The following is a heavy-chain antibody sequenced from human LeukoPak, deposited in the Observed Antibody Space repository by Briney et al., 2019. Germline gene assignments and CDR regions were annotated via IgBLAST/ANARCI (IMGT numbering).Heavy chain of an antibody. Sequence: GGSLRLSCAASGFTFSSYWMHWVRQAPGKGLVWVSRINTDGSSTSYADSVKGRFTISRDNAKNSLSLQMNSLRAEDTAVYYCTRILSSSHAFDIWGQGTMVTVSS. CDR2: INTDGSST. CDR1: GFTFSSYW. D-gene: IGHD6-13*01. V-gene: IGHV3-74*01. CDR3: TRILSSSHAFDI. J-gene: IGHJ3*02.